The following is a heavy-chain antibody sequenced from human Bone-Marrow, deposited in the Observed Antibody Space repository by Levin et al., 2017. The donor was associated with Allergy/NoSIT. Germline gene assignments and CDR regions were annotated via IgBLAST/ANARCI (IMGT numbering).Heavy chain of an antibody. CDR3: AKKGMTTVTFFDP. V-gene: IGHV3-23*01. Sequence: GESLKISCAASGFTFSSYAMSWVRQAPGKGLEWVSAISGSGGSTYYADSVKGRFTISRDNSKNTLYLQMNSLRAEDTAVYYCAKKGMTTVTFFDPWGQGTLVTVSS. CDR1: GFTFSSYA. J-gene: IGHJ5*02. CDR2: ISGSGGST. D-gene: IGHD4-17*01.